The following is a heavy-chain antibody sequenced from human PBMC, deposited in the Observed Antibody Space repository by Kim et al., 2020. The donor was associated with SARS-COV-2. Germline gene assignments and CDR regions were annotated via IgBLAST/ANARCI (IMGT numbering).Heavy chain of an antibody. CDR1: GFTFSSYA. V-gene: IGHV3-30*04. D-gene: IGHD3-9*01. CDR3: ARDQAPGPTYYDILTGYPDY. J-gene: IGHJ4*02. CDR2: ISYDGSNK. Sequence: GGSLRLSCAASGFTFSSYAMHWVRQAPGKGLEWVAVISYDGSNKYYADSVKGRFTISRDNSKNTLYLQMNSLRAEDTAVYYCARDQAPGPTYYDILTGYPDYWGQGTLVTVSS.